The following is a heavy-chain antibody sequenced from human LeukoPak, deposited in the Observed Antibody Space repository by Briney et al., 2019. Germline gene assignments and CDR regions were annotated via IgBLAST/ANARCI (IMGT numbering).Heavy chain of an antibody. V-gene: IGHV3-53*01. CDR1: GFIVSSKY. CDR2: IYSGGST. CDR3: ARAGPIDY. J-gene: IGHJ4*02. Sequence: GGSLRLSCAASGFIVSSKYMSWVRQAPGKGLDWVSVIYSGGSTYYAASVEGRFTISRDNSKNTVYLQMNSLRVEDTDVYYCARAGPIDYWGQGTLVTVSS.